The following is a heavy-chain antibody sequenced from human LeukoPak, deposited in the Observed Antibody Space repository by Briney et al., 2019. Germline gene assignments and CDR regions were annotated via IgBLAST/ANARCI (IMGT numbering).Heavy chain of an antibody. V-gene: IGHV1-8*02. Sequence: ASVKVSCKASGYTFTNYAVNWVRQAPGQGLEWMGWMNPNSGNTGYAQKFQGRVTMTRNTSISTAYMELSSLRSEDTAVYYCASSITMVRGVIIFDYWGQGTLVTVSS. J-gene: IGHJ4*02. CDR1: GYTFTNYA. CDR3: ASSITMVRGVIIFDY. CDR2: MNPNSGNT. D-gene: IGHD3-10*01.